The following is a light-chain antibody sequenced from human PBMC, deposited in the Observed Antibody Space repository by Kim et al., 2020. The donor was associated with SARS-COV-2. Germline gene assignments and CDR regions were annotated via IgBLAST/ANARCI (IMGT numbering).Light chain of an antibody. V-gene: IGKV1-39*01. Sequence: DIQMTQSPSSLSASVGDRVTITCRSSQSISNYLNWYQQKPGKAPTLLIYAASSLQSGGPSRFSGSGSGTDFTLTISSLQPEDFGTYYCQQSYSTPRTFGQGTKVDIK. CDR3: QQSYSTPRT. J-gene: IGKJ1*01. CDR1: QSISNY. CDR2: AAS.